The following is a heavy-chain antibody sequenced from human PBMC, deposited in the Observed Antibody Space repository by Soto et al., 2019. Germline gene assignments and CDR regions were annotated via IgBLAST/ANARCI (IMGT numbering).Heavy chain of an antibody. V-gene: IGHV3-7*03. D-gene: IGHD3-9*01. CDR1: GFSIGTYW. Sequence: EVQLVESGGGLVQPGGSVRLSCAASGFSIGTYWMNWFRQAPGKGLEWVANIKETGREINYVDSVKGRFTISRDNTKNSLYLQMNRLKAEATAVFYCARVMTSIDWYGYHLDYWGQGTLVTVSS. CDR3: ARVMTSIDWYGYHLDY. CDR2: IKETGREI. J-gene: IGHJ4*02.